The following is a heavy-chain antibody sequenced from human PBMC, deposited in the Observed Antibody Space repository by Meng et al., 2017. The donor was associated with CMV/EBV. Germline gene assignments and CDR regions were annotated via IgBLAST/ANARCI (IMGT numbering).Heavy chain of an antibody. V-gene: IGHV4-34*01. D-gene: IGHD3-22*01. J-gene: IGHJ4*02. CDR2: INHSGST. CDR1: GGSFRGYY. Sequence: QGQLQRGVVGLLQPSGTSSPTGALYGGSFRGYYWSWIRQPPGKGLEWIGEINHSGSTNYHPSLKSRVTISVDTSKNQFSLKLSSVTAADTAVYYCARVWDSGWDYWGQGTLVTVSS. CDR3: ARVWDSGWDY.